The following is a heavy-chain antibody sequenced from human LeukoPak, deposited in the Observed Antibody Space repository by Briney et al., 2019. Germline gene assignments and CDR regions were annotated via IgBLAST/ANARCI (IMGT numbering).Heavy chain of an antibody. CDR3: ARFGITGTTIAFDY. J-gene: IGHJ4*02. V-gene: IGHV3-11*01. Sequence: GGSLRLSCAASGFTFSDYYMSWIRQAPGKGLEWVSYISSSGSTIYYAHSVKGRFIISRDNAKNSLYLQMNSLRAEDTAVYYCARFGITGTTIAFDYWGQGTLVTVPS. CDR1: GFTFSDYY. CDR2: ISSSGSTI. D-gene: IGHD1-20*01.